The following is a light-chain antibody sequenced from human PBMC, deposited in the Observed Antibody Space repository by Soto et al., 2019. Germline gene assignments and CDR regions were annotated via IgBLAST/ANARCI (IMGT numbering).Light chain of an antibody. Sequence: DIQMTQSPPSLSASVGDRVTISCRASQGIRNYLAWFQQKPGKAPKSLIYAAFSLQSGAPSRFSGSGSGTNFTLTISSLQPDDFATYYCQQYNVYPRTFGQGTKVEIK. CDR1: QGIRNY. CDR2: AAF. V-gene: IGKV1-16*01. CDR3: QQYNVYPRT. J-gene: IGKJ1*01.